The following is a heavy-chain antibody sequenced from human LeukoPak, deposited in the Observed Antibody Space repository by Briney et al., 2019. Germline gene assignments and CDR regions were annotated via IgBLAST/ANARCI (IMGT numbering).Heavy chain of an antibody. D-gene: IGHD2-8*01. CDR2: IYTSGST. J-gene: IGHJ4*02. Sequence: SETLSLTCTVSGGSISSGSYYRSWIRQPAGKGLEWIGRIYTSGSTNYNPSLKSRVTMSVDTSKNQFSLKLSSVTAADTAVYYCARDRGYCTNGVCAGTDYWGQGTLVTVSS. CDR3: ARDRGYCTNGVCAGTDY. V-gene: IGHV4-61*02. CDR1: GGSISSGSYY.